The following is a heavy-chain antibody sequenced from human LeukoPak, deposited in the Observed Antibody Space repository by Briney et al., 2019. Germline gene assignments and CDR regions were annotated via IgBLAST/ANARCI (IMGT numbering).Heavy chain of an antibody. J-gene: IGHJ4*02. CDR2: ISSSGSTI. CDR3: ARNGYSGYDWDY. Sequence: GGSLRLSCAASGFTFRDYYMSWIRQAPGKGLVWVSYISSSGSTIYYADSVKGRFTISRDNAKNSLYLQMNSLRAEDTAVYYCARNGYSGYDWDYWGQGTLVTVSS. D-gene: IGHD5-12*01. V-gene: IGHV3-11*01. CDR1: GFTFRDYY.